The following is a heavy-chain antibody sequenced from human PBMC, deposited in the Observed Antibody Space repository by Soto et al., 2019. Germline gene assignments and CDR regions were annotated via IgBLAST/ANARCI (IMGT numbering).Heavy chain of an antibody. CDR2: ISPYNGTT. J-gene: IGHJ6*02. D-gene: IGHD3-3*01. CDR1: GYTFTTYG. Sequence: ASVKVSCKASGYTFTTYGISWVRQAPGQGLEWMGWISPYNGTTKYAEKFQGEMTMTTDTATSTAYMDLRSLRSDDTAVYYCARDLGSGYFPDYYYYGMDVWGQGTTVTVSS. CDR3: ARDLGSGYFPDYYYYGMDV. V-gene: IGHV1-18*04.